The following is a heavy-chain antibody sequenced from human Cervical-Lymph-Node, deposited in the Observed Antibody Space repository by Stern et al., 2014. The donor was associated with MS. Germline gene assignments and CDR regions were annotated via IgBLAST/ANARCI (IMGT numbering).Heavy chain of an antibody. Sequence: EVQLVESGTEVKKPGESLKISCKGSGYSFSNYWIGWVRQMPGKGLEWIGIIYPGDCDTRYSPSFQGQVTISADKSINTAYLQWSSLKASDTAIYCCATAPPRGYTYGNFDYWGQGTLVTVSS. CDR3: ATAPPRGYTYGNFDY. V-gene: IGHV5-51*03. CDR2: IYPGDCDT. D-gene: IGHD5-18*01. CDR1: GYSFSNYW. J-gene: IGHJ4*02.